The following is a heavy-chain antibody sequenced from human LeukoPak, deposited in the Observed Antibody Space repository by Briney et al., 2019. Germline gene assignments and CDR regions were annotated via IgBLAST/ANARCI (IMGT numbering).Heavy chain of an antibody. CDR1: GYTFTSYG. CDR2: ISAYNGNT. Sequence: ASVKVSCKASGYTFTSYGISWVRQAPGQGLEWMGWISAYNGNTNYAQKLQGRVTMTTDTSTSTAYMELRSLRSDDTAVYYCARLWYDFWSGYYTGWFDPWGQGTLVTVSS. D-gene: IGHD3-3*01. V-gene: IGHV1-18*01. J-gene: IGHJ5*02. CDR3: ARLWYDFWSGYYTGWFDP.